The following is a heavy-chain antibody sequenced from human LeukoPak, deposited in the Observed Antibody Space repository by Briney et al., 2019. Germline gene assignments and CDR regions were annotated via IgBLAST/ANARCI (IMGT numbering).Heavy chain of an antibody. D-gene: IGHD2/OR15-2a*01. J-gene: IGHJ3*02. CDR1: GGSISSSSYY. V-gene: IGHV4-39*07. CDR2: IYYSGST. Sequence: SETLSLTCTVSGGSISSSSYYWGWIRQPPGKGLEWIGSIYYSGSTYYNPSLKSRVTISVDTSKNQFSLKLSSVTAADTAVYYCAREKGNRPGAFDIWGQGTMVTVSS. CDR3: AREKGNRPGAFDI.